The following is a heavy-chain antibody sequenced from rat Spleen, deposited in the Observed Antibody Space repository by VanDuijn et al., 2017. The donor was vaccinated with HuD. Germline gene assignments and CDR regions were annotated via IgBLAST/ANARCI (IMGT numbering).Heavy chain of an antibody. CDR1: GFTFSSYW. CDR2: ISTDGGST. V-gene: IGHV5-58*01. J-gene: IGHJ2*01. D-gene: IGHD1-9*01. CDR3: ARRHYGYTDYFDY. Sequence: EVQLVETGGGLVQPGRSLKLSCVASGFTFSSYWMYWIRQAPGKGLEWVSSISTDGGSTYYPDSVRGRFTISSDNAKSTLSLQMDRLRSEDTATYYCARRHYGYTDYFDYWGQGVMVTVSS.